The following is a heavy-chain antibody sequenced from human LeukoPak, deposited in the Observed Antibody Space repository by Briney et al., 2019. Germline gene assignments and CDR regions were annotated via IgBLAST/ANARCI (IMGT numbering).Heavy chain of an antibody. V-gene: IGHV4-39*02. J-gene: IGHJ6*03. CDR1: GGSISSSSYY. CDR2: IYYSGST. CDR3: AREGGYCTNGVCSYYYYYYYMDV. Sequence: SETLSLTCTVSGGSISSSSYYWGWIRQPPGKGLEWIGSIYYSGSTYYNPSLKSRVTISVDTSKNQFSLKLSSVTAADTAVYYCAREGGYCTNGVCSYYYYYYYMDVWGKGTTVTVSS. D-gene: IGHD2-8*01.